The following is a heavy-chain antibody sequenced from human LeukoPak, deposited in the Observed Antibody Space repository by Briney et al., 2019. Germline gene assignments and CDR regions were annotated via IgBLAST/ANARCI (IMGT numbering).Heavy chain of an antibody. CDR1: GGSISSSSYY. J-gene: IGHJ4*02. V-gene: IGHV4-39*01. Sequence: SETLSLTCTVSGGSISSSSYYWGWIRQPPGTGLEWIASIYYSGSTYYNPSLKSRVTISVDTSKNQFSLKLTSVTAADTAVYYCAVAAAGTRIDNWGQGTLVTVSS. CDR2: IYYSGST. CDR3: AVAAAGTRIDN. D-gene: IGHD6-13*01.